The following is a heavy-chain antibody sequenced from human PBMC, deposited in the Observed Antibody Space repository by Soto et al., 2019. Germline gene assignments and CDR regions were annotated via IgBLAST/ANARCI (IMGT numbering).Heavy chain of an antibody. Sequence: LSLTCAVYGGSFSGYYWSWIRQPPGKGLEWIGEINHSGSTNYNPSLKSRVTISVDTSKNQFSLKLSSVTAADTAVYYCASRVGAARRLVTWLFDYWGQGTLVTVSS. D-gene: IGHD6-6*01. CDR3: ASRVGAARRLVTWLFDY. CDR2: INHSGST. CDR1: GGSFSGYY. V-gene: IGHV4-34*01. J-gene: IGHJ4*02.